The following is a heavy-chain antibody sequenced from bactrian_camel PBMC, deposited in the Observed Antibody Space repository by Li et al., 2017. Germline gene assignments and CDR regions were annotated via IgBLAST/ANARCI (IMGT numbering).Heavy chain of an antibody. Sequence: HVQLVESGGGSVQAGGSLTLSCSASTSGYTYSSYFMGWFRPEPGKERGGVAAIDSDGSTSYADSVKGRFTISKDNAKNTLYLQMDSLKPEDTAMYYCAEEGCDGSCRVGGQFDYWRQGTQVTVS. CDR1: GYTYSSYF. V-gene: IGHV3S57*01. CDR2: IDSDGST. CDR3: AEEGCDGSCRVGGQFDY. J-gene: IGHJ4*01. D-gene: IGHD6*01.